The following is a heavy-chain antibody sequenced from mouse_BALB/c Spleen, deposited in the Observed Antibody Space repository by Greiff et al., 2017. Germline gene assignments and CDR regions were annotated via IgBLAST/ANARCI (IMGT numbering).Heavy chain of an antibody. Sequence: QVQLQQSGAELVRPGVSVKISCKGSGYTFTDYAMHWVKQSHAKRLEWIGVISTYYGDANYNQKFKGKATMTVDKSSSTAYMELARLTSEDSAIYYCARGTGTEYYFDYWGQGTTLTVSS. D-gene: IGHD4-1*01. CDR1: GYTFTDYA. J-gene: IGHJ2*01. V-gene: IGHV1S137*01. CDR3: ARGTGTEYYFDY. CDR2: ISTYYGDA.